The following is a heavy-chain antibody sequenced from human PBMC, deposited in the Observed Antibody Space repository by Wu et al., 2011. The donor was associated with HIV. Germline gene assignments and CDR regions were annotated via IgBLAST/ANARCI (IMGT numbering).Heavy chain of an antibody. CDR3: ARVPGYCSSTSCYGY. J-gene: IGHJ4*02. Sequence: QVQLVQSGAEVKKPGASVKVSCKASGHTFTGYYMHWVRQAPGQGLEWMGWINPNSGGTNYAQKFQGRVTMTRDTSISTAYMELSRLRSDDTAVYYCARVPGYCSSTSCYGYWGQGTLVTVSS. D-gene: IGHD2-2*01. CDR2: INPNSGGT. V-gene: IGHV1-2*02. CDR1: GHTFTGYY.